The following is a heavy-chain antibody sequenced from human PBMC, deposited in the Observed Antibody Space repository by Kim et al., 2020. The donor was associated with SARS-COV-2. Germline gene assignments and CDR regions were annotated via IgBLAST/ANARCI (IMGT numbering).Heavy chain of an antibody. CDR1: GGSINNKNW. V-gene: IGHV4-4*02. CDR3: ARTPDYYYGIDV. J-gene: IGHJ6*04. CDR2: IYHEGTT. Sequence: SETLSLTCTVSGGSINNKNWWSWVRQPPGKGLEWIGEIYHEGTTNYNPSLKSRVTILVDRSKNQCSLKLTSVTAADTAVYYCARTPDYYYGIDVWREGTTVTVSS.